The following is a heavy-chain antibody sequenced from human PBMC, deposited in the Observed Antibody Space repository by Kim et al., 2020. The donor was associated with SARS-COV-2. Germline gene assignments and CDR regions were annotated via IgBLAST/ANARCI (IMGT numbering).Heavy chain of an antibody. D-gene: IGHD6-13*01. J-gene: IGHJ4*02. V-gene: IGHV3-30*16. Sequence: DTVTSRYTSSRDNSKNTLYLQITSLKAEDKAVYYCATGYSNTRTPTDFDYWGQGTLVTVSS. CDR3: ATGYSNTRTPTDFDY.